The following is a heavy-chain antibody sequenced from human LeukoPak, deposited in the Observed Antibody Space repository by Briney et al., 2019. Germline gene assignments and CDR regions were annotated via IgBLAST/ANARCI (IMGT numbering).Heavy chain of an antibody. D-gene: IGHD2-2*01. CDR1: GLTVRTSS. Sequence: GGSLRLSCATSGLTVRTSSMSWVRQAPGKGLEWVAVIYSSGSTYYEDSVNGRCTITRDTSKSSMYLQMDHLRAEDTAVYYCASAREYCINSNCYEYFQDWGQGTLVTVSS. J-gene: IGHJ1*01. CDR2: IYSSGST. CDR3: ASAREYCINSNCYEYFQD. V-gene: IGHV3-53*01.